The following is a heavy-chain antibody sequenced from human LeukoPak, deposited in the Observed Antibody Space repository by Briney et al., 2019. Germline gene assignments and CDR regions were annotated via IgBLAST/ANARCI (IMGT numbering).Heavy chain of an antibody. J-gene: IGHJ4*02. CDR1: GYTFTVYY. CDR2: INPNSGGT. CDR3: ARAPVSGWLH. Sequence: ASVKVSFKASGYTFTVYYMHWVRQAPGQGLEWMGWINPNSGGTNYAQKFQGWVTMTRDTSISTAYMELSSVTAADTAVYYCARAPVSGWLHWGQGTLVTVSS. D-gene: IGHD6-19*01. V-gene: IGHV1-2*04.